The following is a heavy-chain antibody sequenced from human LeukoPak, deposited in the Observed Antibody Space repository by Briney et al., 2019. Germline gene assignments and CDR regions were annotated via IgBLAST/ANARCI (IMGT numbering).Heavy chain of an antibody. CDR1: GFTFSSYA. D-gene: IGHD6-13*01. J-gene: IGHJ5*02. V-gene: IGHV3-30-3*01. Sequence: PGRSLRLSCAASGFTFSSYAMHWVRQAPGKGLEWVAVISYDGSNKYYADSVKGRFTISRDNSKNTLYLQMNSLRAEDTAVYYCARMSAQSSSLPFDPWGQGTLVTVSS. CDR2: ISYDGSNK. CDR3: ARMSAQSSSLPFDP.